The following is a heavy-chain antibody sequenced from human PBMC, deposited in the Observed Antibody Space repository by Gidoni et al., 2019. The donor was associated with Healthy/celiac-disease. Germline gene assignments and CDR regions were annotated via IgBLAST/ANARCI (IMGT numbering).Heavy chain of an antibody. Sequence: EVQLVESGGGLVKHGGSLRLSCAASRFTFLNAWMIWCRQAPGKGLEWVGRIKSKTDGGTTDYAAPVKGRFTISRDDSKNTLYLQMNSLKTEDTAVYYCTTLLSYYYGSGRKTYMDVWGKGTTVTVSS. V-gene: IGHV3-15*01. J-gene: IGHJ6*03. CDR3: TTLLSYYYGSGRKTYMDV. CDR2: IKSKTDGGTT. CDR1: RFTFLNAW. D-gene: IGHD3-10*01.